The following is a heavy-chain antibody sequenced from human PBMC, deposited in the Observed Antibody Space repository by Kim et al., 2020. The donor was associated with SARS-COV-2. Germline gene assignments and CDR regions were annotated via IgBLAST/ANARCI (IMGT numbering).Heavy chain of an antibody. CDR3: ASHFRGTSIRFLGLFRFDY. CDR1: GGSISSSGYY. Sequence: SETLSLTCAVSGGSISSSGYYWGWLRQPPGKGLEWIGCDYYTGATYYNPSLKSRVTISVDTSNNQFSLKLSSVTAADTAVSYCASHFRGTSIRFLGLFRFDYWGQGTLVTVSS. V-gene: IGHV4-39*01. J-gene: IGHJ4*02. CDR2: DYYTGAT. D-gene: IGHD3-3*01.